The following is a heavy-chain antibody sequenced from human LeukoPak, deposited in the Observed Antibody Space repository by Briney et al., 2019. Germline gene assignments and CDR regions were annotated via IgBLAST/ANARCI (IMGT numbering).Heavy chain of an antibody. V-gene: IGHV3-21*01. D-gene: IGHD4-11*01. CDR1: GFTFSGYY. CDR3: ARDPHTNSNPVPLPVT. J-gene: IGHJ4*02. Sequence: PGGSLRLSCAASGFTFSGYYMNWVRQAPGKGLEWVSSISSSSSYIYYADSVKGRFTISRDNAKNSLYLQMNSLRAEDTAVYYCARDPHTNSNPVPLPVTWGQGTLVTVSS. CDR2: ISSSSSYI.